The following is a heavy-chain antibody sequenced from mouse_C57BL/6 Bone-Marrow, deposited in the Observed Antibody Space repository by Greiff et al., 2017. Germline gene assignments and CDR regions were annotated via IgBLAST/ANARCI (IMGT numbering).Heavy chain of an antibody. Sequence: VKLQQPGAELVKPGASVKLSCKASGYTFTSYWMHWVKQRPGRGLEWIGRIYPNSGGTKYNEKFKSKATLTVDKPSSTAYMQIISLTSEDSAVYYCARGNYFYWYFAVWGTGTTVTVSA. CDR3: ARGNYFYWYFAV. CDR2: IYPNSGGT. V-gene: IGHV1-72*01. J-gene: IGHJ1*03. CDR1: GYTFTSYW. D-gene: IGHD2-1*01.